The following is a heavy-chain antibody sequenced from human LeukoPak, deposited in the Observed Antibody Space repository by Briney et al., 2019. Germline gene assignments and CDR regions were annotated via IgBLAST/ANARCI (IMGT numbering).Heavy chain of an antibody. J-gene: IGHJ5*02. V-gene: IGHV3-23*01. CDR2: ISGNGGST. CDR3: AKYWGSGTPFDP. CDR1: GSTFSDYV. Sequence: GGSLRLSCAASGSTFSDYVMTWVRQGPEKGLEWVSSISGNGGSTYYADSIKGRFTISRDNSKNTLYLQMNSLRAEDTAVYYCAKYWGSGTPFDPWGQGTLVTVSS. D-gene: IGHD6-25*01.